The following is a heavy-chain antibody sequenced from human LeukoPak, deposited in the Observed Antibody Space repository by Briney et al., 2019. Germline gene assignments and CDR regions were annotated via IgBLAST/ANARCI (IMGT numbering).Heavy chain of an antibody. D-gene: IGHD3-22*01. J-gene: IGHJ3*02. Sequence: SETLSLTCTVSGVSISSSSYYWGWIRQPPGKGLEWIGSIYYSGSTYYNPSLKSRVTISVDTSKNQSSLKLSSVTAADTAVYYCASGLDSSGPRTFDIWGQGTMVTVSS. CDR3: ASGLDSSGPRTFDI. V-gene: IGHV4-39*01. CDR1: GVSISSSSYY. CDR2: IYYSGST.